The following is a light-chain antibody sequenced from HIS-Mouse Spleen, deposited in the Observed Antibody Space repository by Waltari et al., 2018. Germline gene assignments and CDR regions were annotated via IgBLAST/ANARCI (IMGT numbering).Light chain of an antibody. CDR1: ALPKKY. CDR2: EDS. V-gene: IGLV3-10*01. Sequence: SYELTQPPSVSVSPGQTARITCSGDALPKKYAYWYQQKSGQAPVLVIYEDSKRPPGLPERFSGSSSGTMATLTISGAQVEDEAEYYCYSTDSSGNHRVFGGGTKLTVL. CDR3: YSTDSSGNHRV. J-gene: IGLJ2*01.